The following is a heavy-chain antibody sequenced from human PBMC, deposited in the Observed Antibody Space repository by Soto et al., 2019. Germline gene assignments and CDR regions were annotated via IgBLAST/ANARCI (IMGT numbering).Heavy chain of an antibody. CDR3: ARVGIAAAHQGVVV. Sequence: GGSLSLSCAASGFTFSDYCMSWIRQAPGKGLEWVSYISSSGSTIYYADSVKGRFTISRDNAKNSLYLQMNSLRAEDTAVYYCARVGIAAAHQGVVVGGHGTTVTVSS. J-gene: IGHJ6*01. D-gene: IGHD6-13*01. CDR2: ISSSGSTI. V-gene: IGHV3-11*01. CDR1: GFTFSDYC.